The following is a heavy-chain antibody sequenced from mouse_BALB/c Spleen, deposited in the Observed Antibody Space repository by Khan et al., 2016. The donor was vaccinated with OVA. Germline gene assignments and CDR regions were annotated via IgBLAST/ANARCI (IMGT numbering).Heavy chain of an antibody. Sequence: VQLVESGGGLVKPGGSLKVSCAASGFTFSNYAMSWVRQTPEKRLEWVASISSGGRTYYPDSVKGLFTISRDNARNILYLQMSSLRSEDTAMYYCARDYWFVYWGQGTLVTVSA. CDR2: ISSGGRT. J-gene: IGHJ3*01. CDR3: ARDYWFVY. V-gene: IGHV5-6-5*01. CDR1: GFTFSNYA.